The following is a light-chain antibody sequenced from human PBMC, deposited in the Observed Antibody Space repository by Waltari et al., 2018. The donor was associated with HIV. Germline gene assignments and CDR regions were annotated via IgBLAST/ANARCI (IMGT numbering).Light chain of an antibody. Sequence: QSALTQPASVSGSPGQSIPNSCSGTSSYVGTYSLLSWYQHRPGKAPILMIYEGNKRPSGVSNRFSGSKSGNTASLTISGLQAEDEADYYCSSYTSFSTVLFGGGTKLTVL. J-gene: IGLJ2*01. CDR2: EGN. V-gene: IGLV2-23*01. CDR3: SSYTSFSTVL. CDR1: SSYVGTYSL.